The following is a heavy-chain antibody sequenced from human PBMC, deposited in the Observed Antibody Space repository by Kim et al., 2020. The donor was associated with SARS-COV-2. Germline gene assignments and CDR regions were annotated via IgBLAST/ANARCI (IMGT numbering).Heavy chain of an antibody. V-gene: IGHV1-2*02. J-gene: IGHJ4*02. CDR1: GYTFTSAYTFTRYY. CDR3: ATRGYSNGVYFDY. Sequence: ASVKVSCKTSGYTFTSAYTFTRYYMHWVRQAPGQGLEWMGWLDPDSGDTKYAQKFQGRVTMTRDTSISTAYMDLSSLRSDDTAVYYCATRGYSNGVYFDYWGQGTPVTVFS. CDR2: LDPDSGDT. D-gene: IGHD5-18*01.